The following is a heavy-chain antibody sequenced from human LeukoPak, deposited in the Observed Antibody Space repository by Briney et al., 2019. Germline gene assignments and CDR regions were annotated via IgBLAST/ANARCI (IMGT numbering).Heavy chain of an antibody. Sequence: PGGSLRLSCVASGFDFSTYGMIWVRQSPGKGLEWVAYIGPSSDTIYADSVKGRFTTSRDNAKSSLSLQMNSLRAEDTAVYYCARPDYYRGAGSYGGDYWGQGTLVTVSS. CDR1: GFDFSTYG. CDR2: IGPSSDTI. CDR3: ARPDYYRGAGSYGGDY. D-gene: IGHD3-10*01. J-gene: IGHJ4*02. V-gene: IGHV3-48*01.